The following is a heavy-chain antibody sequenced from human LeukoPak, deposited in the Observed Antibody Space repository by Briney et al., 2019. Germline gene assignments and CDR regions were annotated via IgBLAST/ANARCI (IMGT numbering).Heavy chain of an antibody. Sequence: SETLSLTCTVSGASISSGGYSWTWIRQPPGQGLQWMGYIHHSDATYYRTSLKGRVTISIDRPKNQFFLNLNSVTAADTAVYYCARVGLMVRGVMTGRAFDYWGLGTLVTVSS. CDR3: ARVGLMVRGVMTGRAFDY. CDR2: IHHSDAT. CDR1: GASISSGGYS. V-gene: IGHV4-30-2*01. D-gene: IGHD3-10*01. J-gene: IGHJ4*02.